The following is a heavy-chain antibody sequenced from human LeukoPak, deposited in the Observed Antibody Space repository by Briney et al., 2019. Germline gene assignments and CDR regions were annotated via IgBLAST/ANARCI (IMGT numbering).Heavy chain of an antibody. J-gene: IGHJ4*02. D-gene: IGHD3-9*01. CDR2: IDPNSGVT. V-gene: IGHV1-2*02. Sequence: ASVKVSCKASGYTFTGYYIHWVRQAPGQRLEWMGWIDPNSGVTHYAQKFQGRVTMTRDTSISAAYMELSRLRSDDTAVYYCARGGYDILTGSYRVRYYFDYWGQGTLVTVSS. CDR3: ARGGYDILTGSYRVRYYFDY. CDR1: GYTFTGYY.